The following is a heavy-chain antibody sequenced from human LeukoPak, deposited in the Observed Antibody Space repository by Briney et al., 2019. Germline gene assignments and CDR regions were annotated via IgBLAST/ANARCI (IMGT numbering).Heavy chain of an antibody. D-gene: IGHD4-11*01. CDR1: GFTFSSYW. Sequence: GGSLRLSCAASGFTFSSYWMSWVRQAPGRGLEWVANIKEDGREKYYVDSVKGRSTISRDNAKNSLYLQMNTLRAEDTAVYYCARKGDYRDAFDIWGQGTKVTVSS. V-gene: IGHV3-7*01. CDR2: IKEDGREK. J-gene: IGHJ3*02. CDR3: ARKGDYRDAFDI.